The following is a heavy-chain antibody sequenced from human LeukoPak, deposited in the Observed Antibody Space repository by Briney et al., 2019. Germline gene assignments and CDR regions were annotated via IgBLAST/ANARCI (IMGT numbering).Heavy chain of an antibody. CDR3: ARDQIGYYYGSGSYYYMDV. V-gene: IGHV1-69*13. D-gene: IGHD3-10*01. CDR1: GGTFSSYA. Sequence: ASVKVSCKASGGTFSSYAISWVRQAPGQGLEWMGGIIPIFGTANCAQKFQGRVTITADESASTAYMELRSLRSDDTAVYYCARDQIGYYYGSGSYYYMDVWGKGATVTVSS. CDR2: IIPIFGTA. J-gene: IGHJ6*03.